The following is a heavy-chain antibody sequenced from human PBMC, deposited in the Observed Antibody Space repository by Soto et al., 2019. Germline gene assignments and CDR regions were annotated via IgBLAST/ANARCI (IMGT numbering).Heavy chain of an antibody. CDR2: IHYSGAT. D-gene: IGHD3-10*01. J-gene: IGHJ4*02. CDR1: GGSISNYF. V-gene: IGHV4-59*08. Sequence: SETLSLTCSVSGGSISNYFWSWIRQSPGRALEWIGYIHYSGATNYNPSLKSRVTISVDTSKNQFSLKLSSVAASDTAIYYCARHLAAAGGYYGYWGQGTLVTVSS. CDR3: ARHLAAAGGYYGY.